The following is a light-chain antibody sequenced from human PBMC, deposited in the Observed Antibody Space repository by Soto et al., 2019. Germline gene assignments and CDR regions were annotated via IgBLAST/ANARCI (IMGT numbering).Light chain of an antibody. CDR1: PSVDSN. V-gene: IGKV3D-15*01. J-gene: IGKJ4*01. CDR2: GAS. CDR3: QQYNKWPPLT. Sequence: EIVMTQSPATLSVSPGEGATLSCRTSPSVDSNLAWYQQKPGQAPRLLIFGASTRATGIPARFSGSGSGTDFTLTISSLQSEDFAVYYCQQYNKWPPLTFGGGTKVDIK.